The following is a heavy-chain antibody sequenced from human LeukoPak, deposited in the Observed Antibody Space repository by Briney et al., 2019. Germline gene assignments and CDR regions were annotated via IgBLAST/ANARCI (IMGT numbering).Heavy chain of an antibody. CDR3: ARTTGLLISSYYFDY. Sequence: SGPALVKPTQTLTLTCTFSGFSLSTSEMYVSWIRQPPGKALEWLARIDWDDDKYYSTSLKTRLTISKDTSKNQVVLTMTSMDPVDTATYYCARTTGLLISSYYFDYWGQGTLVTVSS. V-gene: IGHV2-70*11. J-gene: IGHJ4*02. D-gene: IGHD3/OR15-3a*01. CDR1: GFSLSTSEMY. CDR2: IDWDDDK.